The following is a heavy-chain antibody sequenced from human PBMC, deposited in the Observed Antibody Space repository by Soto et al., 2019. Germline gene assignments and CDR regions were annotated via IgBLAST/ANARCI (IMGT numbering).Heavy chain of an antibody. CDR3: ARDKYSSSWADAFDI. V-gene: IGHV5-51*01. CDR2: IYPGDSNT. Sequence: PGESLKISCKGSGYTFSTYQIAWVRQMPGKGLEWMGIIYPGDSNTRHSPSFQGQVTISADKSISTAYLQMNSLRAEDTALYYCARDKYSSSWADAFDIWGQGTMVTVSS. J-gene: IGHJ3*02. D-gene: IGHD6-13*01. CDR1: GYTFSTYQ.